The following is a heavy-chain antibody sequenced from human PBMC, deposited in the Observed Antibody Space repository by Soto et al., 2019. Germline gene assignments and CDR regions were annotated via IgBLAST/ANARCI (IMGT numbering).Heavy chain of an antibody. D-gene: IGHD6-13*01. Sequence: QITLKESGPTLVKPTQTLTLTCTFSGFSLSTSGVGVGWIRQPPGKALEWLALIYWDDDKRNSPSLRNRLTTTKDTSKTQVVLTMTNMDPVEPATYYCARNRAIATRTLAFDYWGQGTRVTVSS. V-gene: IGHV2-5*02. CDR2: IYWDDDK. CDR1: GFSLSTSGVG. J-gene: IGHJ4*02. CDR3: ARNRAIATRTLAFDY.